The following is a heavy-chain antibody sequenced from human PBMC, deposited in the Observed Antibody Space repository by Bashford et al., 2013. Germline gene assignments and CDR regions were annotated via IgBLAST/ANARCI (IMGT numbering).Heavy chain of an antibody. V-gene: IGHV4-61*08. J-gene: IGHJ6*02. Sequence: SSETLSLTCTVSGGSVNSGGHYWSWIRQPPGKGPEWIGNIYSSGSTNYNPSLKSRVTISVDTSKNQFSLKLSSVTAADTAVYYCARHGSNHCSSTSCYKPAAGYYYGMDVWGQGTT. CDR1: GGSVNSGGHY. D-gene: IGHD2-2*02. CDR3: ARHGSNHCSSTSCYKPAAGYYYGMDV. CDR2: IYSSGST.